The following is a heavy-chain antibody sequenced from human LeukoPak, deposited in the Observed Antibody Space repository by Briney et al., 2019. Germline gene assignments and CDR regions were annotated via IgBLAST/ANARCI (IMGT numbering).Heavy chain of an antibody. CDR3: ARPQVGADAPRGAYYDYMDV. CDR2: IIPIFGTA. Sequence: GSSVKLSCKASGGTFSSYAISWVRQAPGQGLEWMGGIIPIFGTANYAQKFQGRVTITADESTSTAYMELSSLRSEDTAVYYCARPQVGADAPRGAYYDYMDVWGKGTTVTVSS. V-gene: IGHV1-69*01. J-gene: IGHJ6*03. D-gene: IGHD1-26*01. CDR1: GGTFSSYA.